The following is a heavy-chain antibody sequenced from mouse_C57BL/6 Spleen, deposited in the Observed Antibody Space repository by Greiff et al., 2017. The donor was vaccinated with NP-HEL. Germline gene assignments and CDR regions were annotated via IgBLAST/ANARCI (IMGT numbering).Heavy chain of an antibody. CDR1: GYTFTDYE. CDR3: TRRGTTDAMDY. Sequence: VKLQESGAELVRPGASVTLSCKASGYTFTDYEMHWVKQTPVHGLEWIGAIDPETGGTAYNQKFKGKAILTADKSSSTAYMELRSLTSEDSAVYYCTRRGTTDAMDYWGQGTSVTVSS. CDR2: IDPETGGT. D-gene: IGHD1-1*01. V-gene: IGHV1-15*01. J-gene: IGHJ4*01.